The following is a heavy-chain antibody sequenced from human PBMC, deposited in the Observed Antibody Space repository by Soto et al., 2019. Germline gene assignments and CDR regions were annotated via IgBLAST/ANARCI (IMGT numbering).Heavy chain of an antibody. CDR3: AKDRMSGGWYAFDI. Sequence: GGSLRLSCAASGFTFDDYAMHWVRQAPGKGLEWVSGISWNSGIIGYADSVKGRFTISRDNAKNSLYLQMNSLRAEDTALYYCAKDRMSGGWYAFDIWGQGTMVTVSS. J-gene: IGHJ3*02. CDR2: ISWNSGII. D-gene: IGHD6-19*01. CDR1: GFTFDDYA. V-gene: IGHV3-9*01.